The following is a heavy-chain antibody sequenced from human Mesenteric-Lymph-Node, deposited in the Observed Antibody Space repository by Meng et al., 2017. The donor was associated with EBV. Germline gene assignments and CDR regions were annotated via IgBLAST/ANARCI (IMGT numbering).Heavy chain of an antibody. Sequence: RGYGLGMVKPSETLSLACMGSGGSMMCLFGFWTNESPGKGLEWIGSIFHTGGIASHPSLRWRVFLSVDTYQNQFYLQVSSLTAADTAVYYCAREQDDGDYGRHRIDRWGQGTLVTVSS. CDR1: GGSMMCLF. J-gene: IGHJ5*02. V-gene: IGHV4-4*07. D-gene: IGHD4-17*01. CDR3: AREQDDGDYGRHRIDR. CDR2: IFHTGGI.